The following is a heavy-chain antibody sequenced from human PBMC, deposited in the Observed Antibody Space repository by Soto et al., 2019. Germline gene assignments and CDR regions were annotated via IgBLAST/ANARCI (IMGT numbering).Heavy chain of an antibody. V-gene: IGHV1-69*13. D-gene: IGHD3-22*01. CDR3: ARGYYDSSGYYGWFDP. Sequence: SVKVSCKASGGTFSSYAISWVRQAPGQGLEWMGGIIPIFGTANYAQKFQGRVTITADESTSTAYMELSSLRSEDTAVYYCARGYYDSSGYYGWFDPWGQGTLVTVSS. J-gene: IGHJ5*02. CDR1: GGTFSSYA. CDR2: IIPIFGTA.